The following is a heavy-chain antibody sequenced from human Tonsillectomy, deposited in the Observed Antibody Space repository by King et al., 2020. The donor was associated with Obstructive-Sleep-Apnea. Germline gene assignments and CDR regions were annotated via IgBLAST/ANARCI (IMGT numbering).Heavy chain of an antibody. D-gene: IGHD6-19*01. J-gene: IGHJ2*01. CDR1: GFSFSSYG. Sequence: VQLVQSGGGVVQPGGSLRLSCAASGFSFSSYGMQWVRQAPGKGLEWVAFIRYDGSNKYYADSVKGRFTISRDNSMNTLFLQMNSLRAEDTAVYYCAKGRSSSGWNWYFDLWGRGTLVTVSS. CDR3: AKGRSSSGWNWYFDL. CDR2: IRYDGSNK. V-gene: IGHV3-30*02.